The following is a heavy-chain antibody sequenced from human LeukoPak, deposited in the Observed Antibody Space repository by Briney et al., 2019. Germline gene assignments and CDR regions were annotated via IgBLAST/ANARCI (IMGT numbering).Heavy chain of an antibody. CDR2: IYHSGNT. CDR3: AGTYSLYDPFDI. V-gene: IGHV4-38-2*02. CDR1: NYSISSGYY. J-gene: IGHJ3*02. D-gene: IGHD6-13*01. Sequence: SETLSFTCTVSNYSISSGYYWAWIRQPPGKGLEWIGNIYHSGNTYYNPSLKSRVSLSVDTSENQFSLKLSSVTAADTAVYYCAGTYSLYDPFDIWGQGTMVTVSS.